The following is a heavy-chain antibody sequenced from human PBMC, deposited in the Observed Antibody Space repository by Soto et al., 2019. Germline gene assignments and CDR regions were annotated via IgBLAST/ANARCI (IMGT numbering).Heavy chain of an antibody. CDR2: INAGNGNT. Sequence: GASVKVSCKASGYTFTGYYMHWVRQAPGQGLEWMGWINAGNGNTKYSQKFQGRVTITRDTSASTAYMELSSLRSEDTAVYYCARSTMVRGVTPWGQGTLVTVST. V-gene: IGHV1-3*01. D-gene: IGHD3-10*01. CDR3: ARSTMVRGVTP. J-gene: IGHJ5*02. CDR1: GYTFTGYY.